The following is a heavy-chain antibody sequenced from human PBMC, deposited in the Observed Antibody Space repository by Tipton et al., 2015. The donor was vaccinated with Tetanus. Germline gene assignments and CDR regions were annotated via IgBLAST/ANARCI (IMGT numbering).Heavy chain of an antibody. V-gene: IGHV4-59*01. CDR1: GGSMNSYY. CDR3: ARLTGHSMDVVDYYYFGMDV. Sequence: GLVKPSETLSLICTVSGGSMNSYYWSWIQQPPGKGLEWIGYIYYTGSTNYNPSLKSGVTISLDTSKNQFSLKLTSVSAADTAVYYCARLTGHSMDVVDYYYFGMDVWGQGTKVTVSS. CDR2: IYYTGST. J-gene: IGHJ6*02. D-gene: IGHD2-21*01.